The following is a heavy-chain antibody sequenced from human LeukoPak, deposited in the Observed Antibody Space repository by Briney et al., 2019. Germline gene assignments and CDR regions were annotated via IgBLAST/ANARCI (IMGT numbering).Heavy chain of an antibody. J-gene: IGHJ6*03. D-gene: IGHD3-10*01. CDR1: GYTLTELS. CDR3: ATYIYGSGATGDYYYYMDV. CDR2: FDPEDGET. Sequence: ASVKVSCKVSGYTLTELSMHWVRQAPGKGLEWMGGFDPEDGETIYAQKFQGRVTMTEDTSTDTAYMELSSLRSEDTAVYYCATYIYGSGATGDYYYYMDVWGKGTTVTVSS. V-gene: IGHV1-24*01.